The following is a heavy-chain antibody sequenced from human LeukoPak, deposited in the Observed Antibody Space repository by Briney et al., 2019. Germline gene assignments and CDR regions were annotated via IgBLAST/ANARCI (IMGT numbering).Heavy chain of an antibody. CDR2: IYTSGST. CDR3: ARASSTSPGAFDI. D-gene: IGHD2-2*01. Sequence: SETLSLTCTVSGGSISSGSYYWSWIRQPAGKGLEWIGRIYTSGSTNYNPSLKSRVTISVDTSKNQFSLKLSSVTAADTAVYYCARASSTSPGAFDIWGQGTMVTVSS. CDR1: GGSISSGSYY. J-gene: IGHJ3*02. V-gene: IGHV4-61*02.